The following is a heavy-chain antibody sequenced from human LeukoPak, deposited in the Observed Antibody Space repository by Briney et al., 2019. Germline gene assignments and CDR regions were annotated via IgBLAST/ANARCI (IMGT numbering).Heavy chain of an antibody. D-gene: IGHD6-13*01. Sequence: GGSRRLSCAASRFTFIMHWMSCVRQVPGKGLEWVANIKEEGSNKNYVDSVKGRFTISRDNAKNSLYLQMNSLRGEDTALYYCAREARVAAVSDAFDIWGQGTIVTVSS. CDR1: RFTFIMHW. CDR3: AREARVAAVSDAFDI. CDR2: IKEEGSNK. V-gene: IGHV3-7*01. J-gene: IGHJ3*02.